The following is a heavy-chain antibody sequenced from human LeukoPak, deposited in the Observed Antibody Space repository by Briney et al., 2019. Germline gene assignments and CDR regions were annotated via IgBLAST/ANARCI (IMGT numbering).Heavy chain of an antibody. CDR2: ISSSSSYI. J-gene: IGHJ4*02. Sequence: GGSLRLSCAASGFTFSSYSMNWVRQAPGKGLEWVSSISSSSSYIYYADPVKGRFTISRDNAKNSLYLQMNSLRAEDTAVYYCARASRDSTDYWGQGTLVTVSS. CDR1: GFTFSSYS. V-gene: IGHV3-21*01. D-gene: IGHD2-2*01. CDR3: ARASRDSTDY.